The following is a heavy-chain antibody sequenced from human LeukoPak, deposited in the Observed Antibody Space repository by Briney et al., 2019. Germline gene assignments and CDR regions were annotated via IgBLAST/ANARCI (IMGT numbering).Heavy chain of an antibody. J-gene: IGHJ5*02. V-gene: IGHV4-59*08. CDR1: GDSIGSFY. D-gene: IGHD3-10*01. CDR2: VFNSVTT. CDR3: ARHYGP. Sequence: SATLSLTCTVSGDSIGSFYWTWIRQSPGKGLEWIGYVFNSVTTDYNPSLRSRVTISSDTSKNQFSLKLNSVTAADTAVYYCARHYGPWGQGTLVTVSS.